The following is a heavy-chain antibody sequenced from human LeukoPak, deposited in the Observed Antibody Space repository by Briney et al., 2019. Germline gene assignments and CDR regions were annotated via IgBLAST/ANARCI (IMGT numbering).Heavy chain of an antibody. CDR3: VRHDPFNY. V-gene: IGHV4-39*01. CDR2: ISYSGTT. J-gene: IGHJ4*02. Sequence: SETLSLTCTVSGGSITNNNYYWGWIRQPPGEGLEWIGSISYSGTTYDISSLKSRITISVDTSRNHFSLELSSVTASDTAVYYCVRHDPFNYWGQGTLVTVSS. CDR1: GGSITNNNYY.